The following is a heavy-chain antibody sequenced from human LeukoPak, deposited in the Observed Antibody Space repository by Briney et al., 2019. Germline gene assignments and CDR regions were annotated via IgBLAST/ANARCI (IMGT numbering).Heavy chain of an antibody. J-gene: IGHJ4*02. CDR2: MYLSGTT. D-gene: IGHD3-22*01. Sequence: SETLSLTCTVSGDSTNSLDLWSWVRQPPGKGLEWIGEMYLSGTTHSNPSVKSRVTISIDKSKNQFFLNLSSVTAADTAVYYCAGLVGRYSSGLYYYYFDYWGQGTLVTVSS. CDR3: AGLVGRYSSGLYYYYFDY. CDR1: GDSTNSLDL. V-gene: IGHV4-4*02.